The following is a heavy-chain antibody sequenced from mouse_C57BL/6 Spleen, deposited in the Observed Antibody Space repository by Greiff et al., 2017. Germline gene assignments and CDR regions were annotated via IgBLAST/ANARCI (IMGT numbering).Heavy chain of an antibody. CDR2: INYDGSST. Sequence: DVKLVESEGGLVQPGSSMKLSCTASGFTYSDYYMAWVRQVPEKGLEWVANINYDGSSTYYLDSLKSRFIISRDNAKNILYLQMSSLKSEDTATYYCARDMGYYDYDGHYYAMDYWGQGTSVTVSS. CDR1: GFTYSDYY. D-gene: IGHD2-4*01. V-gene: IGHV5-16*01. J-gene: IGHJ4*01. CDR3: ARDMGYYDYDGHYYAMDY.